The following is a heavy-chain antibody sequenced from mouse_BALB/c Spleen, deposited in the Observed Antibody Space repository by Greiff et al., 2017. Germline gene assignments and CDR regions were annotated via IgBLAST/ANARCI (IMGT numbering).Heavy chain of an antibody. V-gene: IGHV5-17*02. Sequence: EVQLQESGGGLVQPGGSRKLSCAASGFTFSSFGMHWVRQAPEKGLEWVAYISSGSSTIYYADTVKGRFTISRDNPKNTLFLQMTSLRSEDTAMYYCARWITTVIRGYAMDYWGQGTSVTVSS. CDR2: ISSGSSTI. J-gene: IGHJ4*01. CDR3: ARWITTVIRGYAMDY. D-gene: IGHD1-1*01. CDR1: GFTFSSFG.